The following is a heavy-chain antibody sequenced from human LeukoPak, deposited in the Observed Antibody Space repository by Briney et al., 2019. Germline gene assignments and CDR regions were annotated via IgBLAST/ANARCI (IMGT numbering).Heavy chain of an antibody. J-gene: IGHJ4*02. CDR2: IKQDGSEK. V-gene: IGHV3-7*01. CDR1: GFTFSSYW. D-gene: IGHD3-22*01. Sequence: PGGSLRLSCAASGFTFSSYWMSWVRQAPGKGLEWVANIKQDGSEKYYVDSVKGRFTISRDNAKNSLYLQMNSLRAEDTAVYYCARDMPYYYDSSGRDYWGQGTLVTVSS. CDR3: ARDMPYYYDSSGRDY.